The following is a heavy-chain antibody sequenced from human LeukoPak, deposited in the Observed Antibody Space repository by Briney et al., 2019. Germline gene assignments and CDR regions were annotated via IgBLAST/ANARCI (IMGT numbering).Heavy chain of an antibody. V-gene: IGHV1-18*01. CDR2: ISAYNGNT. CDR1: GYTFTSYG. J-gene: IGHJ6*03. D-gene: IGHD2-15*01. Sequence: ASVKVSCKASGYTFTSYGISWVRQAPGQGLEWMGWISAYNGNTNYAQKLQGRVTMTTDTSTSTAYMELRSLRSDDTAVYYCATPPITPPYYYYMDVWGKGTTVTVPS. CDR3: ATPPITPPYYYYMDV.